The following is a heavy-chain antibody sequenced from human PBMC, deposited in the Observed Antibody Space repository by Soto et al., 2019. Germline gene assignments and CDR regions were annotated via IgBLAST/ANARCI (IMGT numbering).Heavy chain of an antibody. Sequence: GWSLRPSRAASGFTFSSYWMHWVRQAPGEGLVWVSRINSHGSSTSYADSVKGRFTTYRDNAKNTLYLQMNSLRAEDTAVYYWARGGYYDSSGYTFDPWGQGTLVTVSS. CDR1: GFTFSSYW. V-gene: IGHV3-74*01. CDR3: ARGGYYDSSGYTFDP. CDR2: INSHGSST. J-gene: IGHJ5*02. D-gene: IGHD3-22*01.